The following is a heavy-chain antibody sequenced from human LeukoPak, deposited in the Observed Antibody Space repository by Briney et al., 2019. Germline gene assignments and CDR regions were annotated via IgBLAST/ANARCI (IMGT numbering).Heavy chain of an antibody. V-gene: IGHV4-34*01. CDR1: GGFISTNY. J-gene: IGHJ6*02. D-gene: IGHD3-3*01. Sequence: SETLSLTCTVSGGFISTNYWSWIRQPPGKGLEWIGEINHSGSTNYNPSLKSRVTISVDTSKNQFSLKLSSVTAADTAVYYCARGPFWGGYSLYYYYGMDVWGQGTTVTVSS. CDR2: INHSGST. CDR3: ARGPFWGGYSLYYYYGMDV.